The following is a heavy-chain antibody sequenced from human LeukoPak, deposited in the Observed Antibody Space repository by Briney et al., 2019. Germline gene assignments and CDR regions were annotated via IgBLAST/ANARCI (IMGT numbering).Heavy chain of an antibody. Sequence: GGSLRLSCAASGFTFSDYHMSRIRRQAPGKGLEWVSYISSSGTPIYYADSVKGRFTISRDNAKNSLYLQMNSLRAEDTAVYYCARSGAGSYYDTSGYPYYFDYWGQGTLVTVSS. J-gene: IGHJ4*02. D-gene: IGHD3-22*01. CDR2: ISSSGTPI. V-gene: IGHV3-11*04. CDR1: GFTFSDYH. CDR3: ARSGAGSYYDTSGYPYYFDY.